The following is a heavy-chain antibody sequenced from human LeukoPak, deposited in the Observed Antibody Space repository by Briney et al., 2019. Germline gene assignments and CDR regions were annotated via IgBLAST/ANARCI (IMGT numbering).Heavy chain of an antibody. V-gene: IGHV4-59*01. Sequence: SETLSLTCTVSGGSISSYYWSWIRQPPGRGLEWIGYIYYSGSTNYNPSLKSRVTISVDTSKNQFSLKLSSVTAADTAVYYCARDLGGALFDYWGQGTLVTVSS. CDR3: ARDLGGALFDY. CDR2: IYYSGST. D-gene: IGHD3-16*01. J-gene: IGHJ4*02. CDR1: GGSISSYY.